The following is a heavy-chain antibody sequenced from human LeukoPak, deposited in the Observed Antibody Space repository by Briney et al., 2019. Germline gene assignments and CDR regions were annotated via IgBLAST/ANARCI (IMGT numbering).Heavy chain of an antibody. CDR1: GFTFSSYS. CDR3: ARPELPGWSVFFDF. J-gene: IGHJ4*02. Sequence: PGGSLRLSCAASGFTFSSYSMNWVRQAPGKGLEWVSSISSSSSYIYYADSVKGRFTISRDNAEKSLYLQMNSLRAEDTAVYYCARPELPGWSVFFDFWGQGTLVTVSS. V-gene: IGHV3-21*01. CDR2: ISSSSSYI. D-gene: IGHD2-15*01.